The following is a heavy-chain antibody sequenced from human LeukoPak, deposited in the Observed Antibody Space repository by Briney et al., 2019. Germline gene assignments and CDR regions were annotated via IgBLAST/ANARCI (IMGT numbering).Heavy chain of an antibody. CDR1: GGSISSYY. V-gene: IGHV4-59*01. J-gene: IGHJ4*02. CDR3: ARGRGYSYGSLPFDY. D-gene: IGHD5-18*01. Sequence: PSETLSLTCTVSGGSISSYYWSWIRQPPGKGLEWIGYIYYSGSTNYNPSLKSRVTISVDTSKNQFSLKLSSVTAAGTAVYYCARGRGYSYGSLPFDYWGQGTLVTVSS. CDR2: IYYSGST.